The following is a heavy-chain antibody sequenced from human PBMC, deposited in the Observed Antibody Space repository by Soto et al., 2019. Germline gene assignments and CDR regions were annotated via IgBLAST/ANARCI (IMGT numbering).Heavy chain of an antibody. J-gene: IGHJ4*02. Sequence: QVQLVQSGAEVKKPGSSVKVSCKASGGTFSNSALSWVRQAPGQGLEWMGGIIPLFGTANYAQKFQGRVTITADESTRTAYMELSSLRFEDTAVYYCARDGTLYDSSGFYYLHWGQGTPVTVSS. CDR1: GGTFSNSA. V-gene: IGHV1-69*01. CDR2: IIPLFGTA. D-gene: IGHD3-22*01. CDR3: ARDGTLYDSSGFYYLH.